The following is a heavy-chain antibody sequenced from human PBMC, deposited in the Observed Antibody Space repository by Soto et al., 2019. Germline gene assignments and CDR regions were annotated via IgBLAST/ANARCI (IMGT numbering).Heavy chain of an antibody. CDR3: TSNSGSPP. CDR1: GFTFSGSA. Sequence: EVQLVESGGGLVQPGGSPKLSCAASGFTFSGSAMHWVRQASGKGLEWVGRIRSKANSYATAYAASVKGRFTISRDDSKNTAYLQRNGLKTGDTPVYYCTSNSGSPPWAQGPLVTFSS. CDR2: IRSKANSYAT. J-gene: IGHJ5*02. V-gene: IGHV3-73*02. D-gene: IGHD1-26*01.